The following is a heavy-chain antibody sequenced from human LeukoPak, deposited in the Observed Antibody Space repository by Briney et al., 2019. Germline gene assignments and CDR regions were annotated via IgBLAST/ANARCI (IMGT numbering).Heavy chain of an antibody. CDR3: ARTLWGPITMRVP. Sequence: SVKVSCKASGGTFSSYAISWVRQAPGQGLEWMGRIIPIFGTANYAQKFQGRVTITTDESTSTAYMELSSLRSEDTAVYYCARTLWGPITMRVPWGQGTLVTVSS. CDR2: IIPIFGTA. J-gene: IGHJ5*02. CDR1: GGTFSSYA. V-gene: IGHV1-69*05. D-gene: IGHD3-22*01.